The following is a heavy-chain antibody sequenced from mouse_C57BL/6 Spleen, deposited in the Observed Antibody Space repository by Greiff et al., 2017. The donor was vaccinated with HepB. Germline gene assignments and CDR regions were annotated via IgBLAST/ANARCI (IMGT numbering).Heavy chain of an antibody. CDR3: AISSNYYGSSFYYAMDY. D-gene: IGHD1-1*01. Sequence: QVQLKQPGAELVKPGASVKVSCKASGYTFTSYWMHWVKQRPGQGLEWIGRIHPSDSDTNYNQKFKGKATLTVDKSSSTAYMQLSSLTSEDSAVYYCAISSNYYGSSFYYAMDYWGQGTSVTVSS. CDR2: IHPSDSDT. CDR1: GYTFTSYW. V-gene: IGHV1-74*01. J-gene: IGHJ4*01.